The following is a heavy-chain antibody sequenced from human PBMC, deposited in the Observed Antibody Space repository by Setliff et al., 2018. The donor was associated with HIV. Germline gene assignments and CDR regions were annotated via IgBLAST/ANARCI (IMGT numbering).Heavy chain of an antibody. CDR2: IDWNGGTT. V-gene: IGHV3-20*04. CDR1: GFTFDDYG. Sequence: SGGSLRLSCAASGFTFDDYGMSWVRQAPGKGLEWVSGIDWNGGTTRYADSVKGRFAISRDNAKNSLYLQMNSLRAEDTALYYCARVGGYSGYDWPQPLYFDYWGQGTPVTVSS. D-gene: IGHD5-12*01. CDR3: ARVGGYSGYDWPQPLYFDY. J-gene: IGHJ4*02.